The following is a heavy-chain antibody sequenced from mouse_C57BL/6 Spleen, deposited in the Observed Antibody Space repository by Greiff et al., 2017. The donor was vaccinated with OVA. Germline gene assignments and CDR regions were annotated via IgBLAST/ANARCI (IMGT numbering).Heavy chain of an antibody. CDR3: AIGRYCGCDDFAMDY. CDR2: INPSNGGT. J-gene: IGHJ4*01. CDR1: GYTFTSYW. Sequence: QVQLQQPGTELVKPGASVKLSCKASGYTFTSYWMHWVKQRPGQGLEWIGNINPSNGGTNYNEKFKSKATLTVDKSSSTAYMPLSSLTSEDSAVYYCAIGRYCGCDDFAMDYWGQGTSVTVSS. V-gene: IGHV1-53*01. D-gene: IGHD2-14*01.